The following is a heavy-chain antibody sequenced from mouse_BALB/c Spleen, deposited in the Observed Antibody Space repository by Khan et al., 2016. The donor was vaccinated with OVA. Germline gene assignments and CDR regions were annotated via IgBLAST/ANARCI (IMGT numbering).Heavy chain of an antibody. CDR1: GYSITSNYA. V-gene: IGHV3-2*02. Sequence: EVQLQESGPGLVKPSQSLSLTCTVTGYSITSNYAWNWIRQFPGNKLEWMGYISYSGSTNYNPSLKSRISTTRDTSKHQFFLQLNSVTTEDTATYYCARGNYYGYTMDYWGQGASITVSS. J-gene: IGHJ4*01. CDR3: ARGNYYGYTMDY. CDR2: ISYSGST. D-gene: IGHD1-1*01.